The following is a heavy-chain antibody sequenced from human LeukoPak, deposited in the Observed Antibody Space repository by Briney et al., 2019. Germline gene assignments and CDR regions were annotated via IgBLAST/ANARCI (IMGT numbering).Heavy chain of an antibody. J-gene: IGHJ4*02. CDR2: IKSRHDGGTT. CDR3: TAGDSGVFEF. V-gene: IGHV3-15*01. Sequence: GGSLRLSCAASGFTFSSSRMNWVRQAPGRGLEWVGLIKSRHDGGTTNYDAPVKGRFPISRDDSQNTLYLQMNSLKTEDTAIFYCTAGDSGVFEFWGQGTLVTVSS. CDR1: GFTFSSSR. D-gene: IGHD4-17*01.